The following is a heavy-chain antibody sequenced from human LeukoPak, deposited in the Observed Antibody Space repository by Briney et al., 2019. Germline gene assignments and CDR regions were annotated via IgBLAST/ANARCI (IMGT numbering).Heavy chain of an antibody. J-gene: IGHJ5*02. CDR3: ARDHGIAAAGPYNWFDP. D-gene: IGHD6-13*01. CDR1: GYTFTSYY. CDR2: INPSGGST. Sequence: GASVEVSCKASGYTFTSYYMHWVRQAPGQGLEWMGIINPSGGSTSYAQKFQGRVTMTRDTSTSTVYMELSSLRSEDTAVYYCARDHGIAAAGPYNWFDPWGQGTLVTVSS. V-gene: IGHV1-46*01.